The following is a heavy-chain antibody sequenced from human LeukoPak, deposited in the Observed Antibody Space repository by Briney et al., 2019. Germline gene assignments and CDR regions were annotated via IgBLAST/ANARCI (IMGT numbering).Heavy chain of an antibody. Sequence: GGSLRLFCAASDFTFSSSGMTWVRHAPGKGLEWVSTVSSSGENTYYADSVKGRFTISRDNSKNSLYLQMNSLRAEDTAVYYCAELGITMIGGVWGKGTTVTVSS. J-gene: IGHJ6*04. CDR1: DFTFSSSG. CDR2: VSSSGENT. V-gene: IGHV3-23*01. D-gene: IGHD3-10*02. CDR3: AELGITMIGGV.